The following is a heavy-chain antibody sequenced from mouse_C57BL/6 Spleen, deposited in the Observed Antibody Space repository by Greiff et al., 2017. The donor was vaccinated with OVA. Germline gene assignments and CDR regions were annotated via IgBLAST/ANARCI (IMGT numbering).Heavy chain of an antibody. J-gene: IGHJ1*03. D-gene: IGHD2-3*01. V-gene: IGHV1-50*01. CDR3: ARRWLLRVYWYFDV. CDR2: IDPSDSYT. Sequence: QVQLQQPGAELVKPGASVKLSCKASGYTFTSYWMQWVKQRPGQGLEWIGEIDPSDSYTNYNQKFKGKATLTVDTSSSTAYMQLSSLTSEDSAVYYCARRWLLRVYWYFDVWGTGTTVTVSS. CDR1: GYTFTSYW.